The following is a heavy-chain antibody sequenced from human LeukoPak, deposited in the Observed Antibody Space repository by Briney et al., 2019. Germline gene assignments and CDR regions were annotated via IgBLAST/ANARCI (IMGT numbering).Heavy chain of an antibody. D-gene: IGHD5-18*01. Sequence: GGSLRLSCAASGFTVSSNYMSWVRQAPGKGLEWVSVIYSGGSTYYADSVKGRFTISRDNSKNTLYLQMNSLRAEDTAVYYCARDATIGYSYGYYFDYWGQGTLVTASS. V-gene: IGHV3-53*01. CDR3: ARDATIGYSYGYYFDY. CDR1: GFTVSSNY. J-gene: IGHJ4*02. CDR2: IYSGGST.